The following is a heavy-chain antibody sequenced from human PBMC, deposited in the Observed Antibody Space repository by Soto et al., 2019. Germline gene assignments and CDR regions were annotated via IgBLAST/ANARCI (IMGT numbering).Heavy chain of an antibody. CDR3: ARAFYDFWSGYQNWFDP. CDR1: GFTFSSYS. V-gene: IGHV3-48*02. CDR2: ISSSSSTI. D-gene: IGHD3-3*01. Sequence: GGSLRLSCAASGFTFSSYSMNWVRQAPGKGLEWVSYISSSSSTIYYADSVKGRFTISRDNAKNSLYLQMNSLRDEDTAVYYCARAFYDFWSGYQNWFDPWGQGTLVTVSS. J-gene: IGHJ5*02.